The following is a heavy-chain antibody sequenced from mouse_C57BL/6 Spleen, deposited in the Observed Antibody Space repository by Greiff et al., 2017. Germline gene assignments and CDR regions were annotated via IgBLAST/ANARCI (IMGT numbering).Heavy chain of an antibody. CDR1: GYAFTNYL. Sequence: QVHVKQSGAELVRPGTSVKVSCKASGYAFTNYLIEWVKQRPGQGLEWIGVINPGSGGTNYNEKFKGKETLTADKSSRTAYMQLSSLTSEDSAVYFCAIEDSPCAYWGQGTLVTVSA. D-gene: IGHD3-2*01. J-gene: IGHJ3*01. V-gene: IGHV1-54*01. CDR2: INPGSGGT. CDR3: AIEDSPCAY.